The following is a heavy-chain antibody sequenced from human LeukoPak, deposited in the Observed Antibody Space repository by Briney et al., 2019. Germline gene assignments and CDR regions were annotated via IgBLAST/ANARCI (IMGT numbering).Heavy chain of an antibody. D-gene: IGHD3-22*01. CDR3: AKDRPPSHYDSSGYYYGSFDY. CDR2: ISGSGGST. J-gene: IGHJ4*02. CDR1: GFTFSSYA. V-gene: IGHV3-23*01. Sequence: GGSLRLSCAASGFTFSSYAMSRVRQAPGKELEWVSAISGSGGSTYYADSVKGRFTISRDNSKNTLYLQMNSLRAEDTAVYYCAKDRPPSHYDSSGYYYGSFDYWGQGTLVTVSS.